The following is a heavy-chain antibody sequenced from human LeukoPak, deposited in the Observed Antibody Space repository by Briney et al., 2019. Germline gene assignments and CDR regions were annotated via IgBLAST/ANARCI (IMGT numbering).Heavy chain of an antibody. V-gene: IGHV4-4*02. CDR1: GGSISSSNW. J-gene: IGHJ4*02. CDR2: IYHSGST. D-gene: IGHD3-22*01. Sequence: PSETLSLTCAVSGGSISSSNWWSWVRQPPGKGLEWIGEIYHSGSTNYNPSLKSRVTISVDTSKNLFSLRLSSVTAADTAVYYCARGNSYYDSSGYYFGSGYFDYWGQGTLVTVSS. CDR3: ARGNSYYDSSGYYFGSGYFDY.